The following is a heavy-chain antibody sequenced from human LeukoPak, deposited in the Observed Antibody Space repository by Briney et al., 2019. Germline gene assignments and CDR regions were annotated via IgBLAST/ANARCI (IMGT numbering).Heavy chain of an antibody. D-gene: IGHD1-14*01. V-gene: IGHV1-2*06. CDR3: ARARGITGTTLGY. CDR2: INPNSGGT. Sequence: GASVKVSCKASGYTFTGYHMHWVRQAPGQGLEWMGRINPNSGGTNYAQKFQGRVTMTRDTSISTAYMELSRLRSDDTAVYYCARARGITGTTLGYWGQGTLVTVSS. J-gene: IGHJ4*02. CDR1: GYTFTGYH.